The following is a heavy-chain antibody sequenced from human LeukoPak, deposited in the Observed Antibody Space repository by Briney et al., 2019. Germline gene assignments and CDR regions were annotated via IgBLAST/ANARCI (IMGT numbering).Heavy chain of an antibody. D-gene: IGHD6-19*01. CDR3: TTALIYSSGWYQYFDY. V-gene: IGHV3-15*01. CDR2: IKSKTDGGTT. CDR1: GFTFSSYW. Sequence: GGSLRLSCAASGFTFSSYWMSWVRQAPGKGLEWVGRIKSKTDGGTTDYAAPVKGRFTISRDDSKNTLYLQMNSLKTEDTAVYYCTTALIYSSGWYQYFDYWGQGTLVTVSS. J-gene: IGHJ4*02.